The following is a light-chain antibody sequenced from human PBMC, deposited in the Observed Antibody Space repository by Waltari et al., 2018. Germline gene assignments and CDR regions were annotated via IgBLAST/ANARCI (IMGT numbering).Light chain of an antibody. J-gene: IGLJ1*01. CDR3: DSKSSSSPHV. CDR2: DVS. CDR1: SSDIGTYNY. Sequence: QSALTQPASVSGSPGQSITVPCPGPSSDIGTYNYVPWYQQHPGKAPKLMIYDVSSRPSGVSNRFSGSKSGNTASLTISGLQAEDEADYYCDSKSSSSPHVFGTGTKVTVL. V-gene: IGLV2-14*03.